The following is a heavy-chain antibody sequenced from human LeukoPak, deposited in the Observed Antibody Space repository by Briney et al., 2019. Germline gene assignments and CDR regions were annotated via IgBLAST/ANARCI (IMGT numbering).Heavy chain of an antibody. Sequence: PSETLSLTCAVYGGSFSGYYWSWIRQPPGKGLEWIGEINHSGSTNCNPSLKSRVTISVDTSKNQFSLKLSSVTAADTAVYYSARRPADSSNDYWGQGTLVTVSS. CDR1: GGSFSGYY. CDR3: ARRPADSSNDY. V-gene: IGHV4-34*01. D-gene: IGHD6-13*01. J-gene: IGHJ4*02. CDR2: INHSGST.